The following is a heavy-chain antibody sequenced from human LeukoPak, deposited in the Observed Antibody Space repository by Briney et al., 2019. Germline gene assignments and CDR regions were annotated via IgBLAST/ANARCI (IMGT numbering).Heavy chain of an antibody. CDR3: ARGSIVGVMVPHGGFDI. Sequence: GGSLRLSCAASGFTFSSYAMSWVRQAPGKGLEWVSAISGSGGSTYYADSVKGRFTISRDNAKNSLYLQMNSLRAEDTAVYYCARGSIVGVMVPHGGFDIWGQGTMVTVSS. CDR2: ISGSGGST. V-gene: IGHV3-23*01. CDR1: GFTFSSYA. D-gene: IGHD3-22*01. J-gene: IGHJ3*02.